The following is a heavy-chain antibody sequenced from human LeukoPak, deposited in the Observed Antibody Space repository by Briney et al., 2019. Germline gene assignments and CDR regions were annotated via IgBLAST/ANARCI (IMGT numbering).Heavy chain of an antibody. CDR1: GFTFSSYS. Sequence: GGSLRLSCAASGFTFSSYSMNWVRQAPGKGLEWVSSISSSSNIIYYADSVKGRFTISRDNAKNSLYLQMNSLRAEDTAFYYCARDPGDILVAGTFDYWGQGTLVTVSS. D-gene: IGHD6-19*01. CDR3: ARDPGDILVAGTFDY. V-gene: IGHV3-21*04. J-gene: IGHJ4*02. CDR2: ISSSSNII.